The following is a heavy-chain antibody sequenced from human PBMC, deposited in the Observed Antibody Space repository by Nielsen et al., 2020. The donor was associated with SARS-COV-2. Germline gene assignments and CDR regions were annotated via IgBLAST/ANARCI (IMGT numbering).Heavy chain of an antibody. J-gene: IGHJ4*02. CDR1: GFTFDDYT. CDR3: AKGEGAFYFDY. V-gene: IGHV3-43*01. Sequence: GESLKISCAASGFTFDDYTMHWVRQAPGKGLEWVSLISWDGGSTYYADSVKGRFTISRDSSKNSLYLQMNSLRTEDTALYYCAKGEGAFYFDYWGQGTLVTVSS. CDR2: ISWDGGST. D-gene: IGHD1-26*01.